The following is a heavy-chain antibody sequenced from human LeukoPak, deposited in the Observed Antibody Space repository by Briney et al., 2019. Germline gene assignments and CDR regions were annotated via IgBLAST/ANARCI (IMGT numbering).Heavy chain of an antibody. CDR1: GGTFSSYA. CDR2: IIPIFGIA. Sequence: SVKVSCKASGGTFSSYAISWVRQAPGQGLEWMGRIIPIFGIANYAQKFQDRVTITADKSTSTAYMELSSLRSEDAAVYYCARSTAITMIVVDPWGQGTLVTVSS. CDR3: ARSTAITMIVVDP. D-gene: IGHD3-22*01. J-gene: IGHJ5*02. V-gene: IGHV1-69*04.